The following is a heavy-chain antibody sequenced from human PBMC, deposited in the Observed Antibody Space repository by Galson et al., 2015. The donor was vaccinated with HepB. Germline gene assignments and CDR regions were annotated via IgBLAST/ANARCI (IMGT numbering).Heavy chain of an antibody. CDR2: ISSSSSYI. CDR1: GFTFSSYS. D-gene: IGHD6-13*01. Sequence: SLRLSCAASGFTFSSYSMNWVRQAPGKGLEWVSSISSSSSYIYYADSVKGRFTISRDNAKNSLYLQMNSLRAEDTAVYYCARETSRYSSTPLDYRGQGTLVTVSS. CDR3: ARETSRYSSTPLDY. J-gene: IGHJ4*02. V-gene: IGHV3-21*01.